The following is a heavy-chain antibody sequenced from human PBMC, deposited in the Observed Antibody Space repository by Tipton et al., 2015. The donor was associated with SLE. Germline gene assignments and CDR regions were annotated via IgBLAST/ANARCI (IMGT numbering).Heavy chain of an antibody. J-gene: IGHJ4*02. CDR3: ARIAIAPAMGEYYFDS. CDR2: INHTGGT. Sequence: TLSLTCAVYGGSFSDYYWSWIRQTPGEGLEWIGEINHTGGTNYNPSLESRVTTSVDTSKNQFSLNLNSVTAADTAVYYCARIAIAPAMGEYYFDSWGQGTLVTVSS. D-gene: IGHD2-2*01. CDR1: GGSFSDYY. V-gene: IGHV4-34*01.